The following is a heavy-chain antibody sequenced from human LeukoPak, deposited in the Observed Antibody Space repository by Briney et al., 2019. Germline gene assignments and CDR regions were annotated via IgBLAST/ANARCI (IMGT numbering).Heavy chain of an antibody. CDR1: GAPITNYY. J-gene: IGHJ4*02. CDR2: IYPSGST. CDR3: ARVRPNWNDGTFDY. D-gene: IGHD1-1*01. Sequence: SETLSLTCTVSGAPITNYYWSWIRQSAGKGLEWIGRIYPSGSTHSNPSLKSRVTMSLDTSKNQFSLGLSSVTAADTAVYYCARVRPNWNDGTFDYWGQGTLVTVSS. V-gene: IGHV4-4*07.